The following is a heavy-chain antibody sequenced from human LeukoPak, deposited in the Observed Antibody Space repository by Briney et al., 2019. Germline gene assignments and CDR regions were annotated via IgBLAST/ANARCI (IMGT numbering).Heavy chain of an antibody. CDR3: ARLMVTATSDY. J-gene: IGHJ4*02. CDR1: GFTFSSYE. V-gene: IGHV3-48*03. D-gene: IGHD2-21*02. Sequence: GSLRLSCAASGFTFSSYEMNWVRQAPGKGLEWISYISSSGSTIYYADSVKGRFTISRDNAKNSLYLQMNSLRAEDTAVYYCARLMVTATSDYWGQGTLVTVSS. CDR2: ISSSGSTI.